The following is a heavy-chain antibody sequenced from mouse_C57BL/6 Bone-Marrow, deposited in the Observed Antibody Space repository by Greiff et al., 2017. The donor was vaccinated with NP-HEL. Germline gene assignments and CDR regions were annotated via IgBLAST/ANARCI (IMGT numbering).Heavy chain of an antibody. D-gene: IGHD1-1*01. Sequence: EVQLQQSGTVLARPGASVKMSCKTSGYTFTSYWMHWVKQRPGQGLEWIGAIYPGNSDTSYNQKFKGKAKLTAVTSASTAYMELSSLTNEDSAVYYCTRFYGSSYENYFDYWGQGTTLTVSS. V-gene: IGHV1-5*01. CDR3: TRFYGSSYENYFDY. J-gene: IGHJ2*01. CDR1: GYTFTSYW. CDR2: IYPGNSDT.